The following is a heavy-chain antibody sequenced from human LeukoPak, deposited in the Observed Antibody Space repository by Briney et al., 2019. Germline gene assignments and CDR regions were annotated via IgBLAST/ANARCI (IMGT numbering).Heavy chain of an antibody. D-gene: IGHD6-6*01. V-gene: IGHV4-59*01. CDR1: GGSITTYY. CDR3: ARELYSSSPAFDY. Sequence: SETLSLTCTVSGGSITTYYYNWIRQPPGKGLEWIGYIYYGGSTNYNPSLKSRVTMSVDTSKKQISLKLNSVTAADTAIYYCARELYSSSPAFDYWGQGTLVTVSS. J-gene: IGHJ4*02. CDR2: IYYGGST.